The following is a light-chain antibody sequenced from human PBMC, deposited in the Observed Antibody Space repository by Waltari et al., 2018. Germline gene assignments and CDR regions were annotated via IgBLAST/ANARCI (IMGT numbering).Light chain of an antibody. CDR1: RDTIVNNF. J-gene: IGLJ2*01. Sequence: FMLTQLHSVSESTGTTVPMSCTGTRDTIVNNFVQWYQQRPGSAPTTVIYENNKRPPGVPGRFSGSIDSSSNSASLTISGLKSEDEADYYCQSYDGSNVLFGGGTKLTVL. V-gene: IGLV6-57*02. CDR2: ENN. CDR3: QSYDGSNVL.